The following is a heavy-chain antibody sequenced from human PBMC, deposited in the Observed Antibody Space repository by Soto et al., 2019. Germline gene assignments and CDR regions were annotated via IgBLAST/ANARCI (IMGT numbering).Heavy chain of an antibody. V-gene: IGHV4-30-4*08. CDR2: IHHSGSI. CDR1: GGSTSSDYYH. J-gene: IGHJ6*02. Sequence: QVQLQQSGPGLVKPSQTLSLTCTVSGGSTSSDYYHWTWIRQSPERGLEWIGYIHHSGSILYNSSLKSRVTISVDTSKNQFSLHLSSVTAADTAVYFCAREDDGGDTLDVWGQGTTVTVSS. CDR3: AREDDGGDTLDV. D-gene: IGHD2-21*02.